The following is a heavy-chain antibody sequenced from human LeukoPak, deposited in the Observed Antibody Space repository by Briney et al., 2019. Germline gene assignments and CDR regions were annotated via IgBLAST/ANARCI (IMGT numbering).Heavy chain of an antibody. CDR2: ISYDGSNK. J-gene: IGHJ4*02. CDR1: GFTFSSYG. CDR3: AKDRYSSGWSPLDY. V-gene: IGHV3-30*18. Sequence: PGRSLRLSCAASGFTFSSYGMHWVRQAPGKGLEWVAVISYDGSNKYYADSVKGRFTISRDNSKNTLYLQMNSLRAEDTAVYYCAKDRYSSGWSPLDYWGQGTLVTVSS. D-gene: IGHD6-19*01.